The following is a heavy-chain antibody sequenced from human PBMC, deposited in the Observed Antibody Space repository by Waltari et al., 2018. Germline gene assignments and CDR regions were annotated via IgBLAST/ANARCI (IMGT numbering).Heavy chain of an antibody. D-gene: IGHD2-15*01. J-gene: IGHJ4*02. Sequence: EVQLVESGGGLVQPGGSLRLSCSGFGFSDYTRAWVRQAPGKGLDWVSGISNSGDMTSYADSVKGRFTISRDTSKNTLFLQMNGLRAEDTAIYYCASAPRPMVSAPFDYWGQGVLVTVSS. CDR2: ISNSGDMT. CDR3: ASAPRPMVSAPFDY. CDR1: GFSDYT. V-gene: IGHV3-23*04.